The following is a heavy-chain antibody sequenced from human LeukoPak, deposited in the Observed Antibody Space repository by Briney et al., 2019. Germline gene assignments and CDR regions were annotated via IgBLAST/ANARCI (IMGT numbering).Heavy chain of an antibody. Sequence: SETLSLTCTVSGGSISSSSYYWGWIRQPPGKGLEWIGSIYYSGSTYYNSSLKSLVTISVDTSKNRFSLKLSSVTAADTAVYYCARHLAVVPAAIHWFDPWGQGTLVTVSS. CDR2: IYYSGST. CDR1: GGSISSSSYY. CDR3: ARHLAVVPAAIHWFDP. V-gene: IGHV4-39*01. J-gene: IGHJ5*02. D-gene: IGHD2-2*01.